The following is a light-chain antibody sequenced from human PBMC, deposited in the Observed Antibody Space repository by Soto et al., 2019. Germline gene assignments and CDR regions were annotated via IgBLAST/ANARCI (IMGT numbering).Light chain of an antibody. CDR2: DVN. J-gene: IGLJ1*01. CDR1: SSDVGGHNY. CDR3: CSYTTSSTYV. V-gene: IGLV2-14*03. Sequence: QSVLTQPASVSGSPGQSIAISCTGTSSDVGGHNYVSWYQQHPGKAPKLMIYDVNNRPSGVSNRFSGSKSGNTASLTISGLQAEDEADYYCCSYTTSSTYVFGTGTKVTVL.